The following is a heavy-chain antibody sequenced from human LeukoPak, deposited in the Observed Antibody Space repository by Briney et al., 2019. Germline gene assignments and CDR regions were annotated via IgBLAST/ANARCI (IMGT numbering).Heavy chain of an antibody. J-gene: IGHJ4*02. CDR2: IFPGDSDT. Sequence: GESLKISCKASGYSFTTNWIGWVRQMPGQGLEWMGFIFPGDSDTRYSPSFQGQVTISADKSISTAYLQWRSLEASDTAIYYCAKSSFRGAIAAAGVDFWGQGTLVTVSS. CDR3: AKSSFRGAIAAAGVDF. D-gene: IGHD6-13*01. V-gene: IGHV5-51*01. CDR1: GYSFTTNW.